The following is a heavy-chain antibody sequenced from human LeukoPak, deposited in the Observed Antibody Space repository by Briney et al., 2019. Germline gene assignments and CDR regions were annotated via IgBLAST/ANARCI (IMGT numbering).Heavy chain of an antibody. Sequence: KPSETMSLTCNVSGGPTSSDFWSWIRQSPGKGLEWVVSIYYGGTTKSHPSLNSRLTITLDTSRNQFSLKLSSMDAADTAGYYCAKSTSTWNQPLDVWGHGTTVTVSS. V-gene: IGHV4-59*08. CDR1: GGPTSSDF. CDR3: AKSTSTWNQPLDV. D-gene: IGHD6-13*01. CDR2: IYYGGTT. J-gene: IGHJ6*02.